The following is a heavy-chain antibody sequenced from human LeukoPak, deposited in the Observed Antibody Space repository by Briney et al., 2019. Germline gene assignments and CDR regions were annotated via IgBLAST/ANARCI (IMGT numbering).Heavy chain of an antibody. CDR2: ISTDGRST. CDR1: GFTFSSDW. D-gene: IGHD3-9*01. Sequence: GGSLRLSFAAPGFTFSSDWMHWVPQAPGKGLVWVSRISTDGRSTTYADSVKGRFTISRDNAKNTLYLQMSSLRAEDTAVYYCARPSTGYSYSWFDPWGQGTLVTVSS. J-gene: IGHJ5*02. V-gene: IGHV3-74*01. CDR3: ARPSTGYSYSWFDP.